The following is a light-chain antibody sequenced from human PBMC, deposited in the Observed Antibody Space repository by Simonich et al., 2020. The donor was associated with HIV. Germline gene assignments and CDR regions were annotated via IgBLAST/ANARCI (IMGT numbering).Light chain of an antibody. Sequence: DIQMTQSPSAMSASVGDRVTITCRASQGISNYLAWYQQKPGKAPKLLLYGASRLESGVPSRFSGSGSVTDYTLTISSLQPEDFATYYCQQYYSTPTFGPGTKVDIK. CDR3: QQYYSTPT. V-gene: IGKV1-NL1*01. J-gene: IGKJ3*01. CDR2: GAS. CDR1: QGISNY.